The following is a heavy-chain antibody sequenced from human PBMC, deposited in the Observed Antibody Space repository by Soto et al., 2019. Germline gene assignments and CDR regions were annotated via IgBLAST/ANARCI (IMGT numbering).Heavy chain of an antibody. D-gene: IGHD3-16*01. Sequence: QVQLVESGGGVVQPGRSLRLSCAASGFTFSSRVMHWVRQAPGKGLEWVAAIWHDGSNKYYADSVKGRFSISRDNSKNTLYLQMNSLGAEDTAVYYCVREGETAINDYWGQGTLVTVSS. CDR1: GFTFSSRV. CDR3: VREGETAINDY. V-gene: IGHV3-33*01. J-gene: IGHJ4*02. CDR2: IWHDGSNK.